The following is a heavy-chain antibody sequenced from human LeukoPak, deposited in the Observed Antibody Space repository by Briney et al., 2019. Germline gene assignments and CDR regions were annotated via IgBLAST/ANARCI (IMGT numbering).Heavy chain of an antibody. V-gene: IGHV3-33*06. CDR2: MTYDGSDI. J-gene: IGHJ4*02. Sequence: GGSLRLSCAVSGFTFNTYAMHWVRQAPGKGLEWVAVMTYDGSDIYYADSVKGRFTISRDNSKSTLYLQMNSLRAEDTAVYYCAKEDCGVDCSTFDYWGQGTLVTVSS. D-gene: IGHD2-21*02. CDR3: AKEDCGVDCSTFDY. CDR1: GFTFNTYA.